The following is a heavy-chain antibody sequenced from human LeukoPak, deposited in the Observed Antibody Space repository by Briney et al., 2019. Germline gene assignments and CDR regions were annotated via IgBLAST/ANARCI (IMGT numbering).Heavy chain of an antibody. J-gene: IGHJ5*02. CDR3: ARNYDFWSGFDP. D-gene: IGHD3-3*01. V-gene: IGHV1-2*02. Sequence: ASVKVSCKASGYTFTGYYMHWVRQAPGQGREWMGWINPNSGGTNYAQKFQGRVTMTRDTSISTAYTELSRLRSDDTAVYYCARNYDFWSGFDPWGQGTLVTVSS. CDR1: GYTFTGYY. CDR2: INPNSGGT.